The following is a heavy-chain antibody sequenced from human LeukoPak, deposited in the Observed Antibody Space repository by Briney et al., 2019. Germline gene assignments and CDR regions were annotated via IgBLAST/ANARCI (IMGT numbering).Heavy chain of an antibody. CDR3: AKRPSDYADYVTYFDY. J-gene: IGHJ4*02. Sequence: PGGSLRLSCAASGFSFISYGMHWVRQAPGKGLEWVGVISDDGSSKDYADSVKGRFTISRDNSKEILYLQMNSLRDEDTAVYYCAKRPSDYADYVTYFDYRGQGTLVTVSS. V-gene: IGHV3-30*18. D-gene: IGHD4-17*01. CDR1: GFSFISYG. CDR2: ISDDGSSK.